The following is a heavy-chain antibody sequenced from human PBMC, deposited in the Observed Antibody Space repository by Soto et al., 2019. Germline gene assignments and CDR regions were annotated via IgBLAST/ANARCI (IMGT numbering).Heavy chain of an antibody. D-gene: IGHD2-2*01. V-gene: IGHV5-10-1*01. Sequence: GESLKISCKGSGYSFTSYWISWVRQMPGKGLEWMGRIDLSDSYTNYSPSFQGHVTISADKSISTAYLQWSSLKAPDTAMYYCARGISSTSGFEWFDPWGQGTLVTVSS. CDR2: IDLSDSYT. CDR3: ARGISSTSGFEWFDP. CDR1: GYSFTSYW. J-gene: IGHJ5*02.